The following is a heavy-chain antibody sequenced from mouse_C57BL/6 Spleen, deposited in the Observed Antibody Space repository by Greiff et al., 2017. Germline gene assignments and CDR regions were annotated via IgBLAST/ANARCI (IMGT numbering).Heavy chain of an antibody. J-gene: IGHJ4*01. D-gene: IGHD4-1*01. Sequence: DVQLQESGPELVKPGASVKISCKASGYSFTGYYMNWVKQSPEKSLEWIGEINPSTGGTTYNQKFKAKATLTVDTSSSTAYMQLRSLTSEDSAVYYSARGGATGTDYCAMDYWGQGTSVTVSS. V-gene: IGHV1-42*01. CDR3: ARGGATGTDYCAMDY. CDR1: GYSFTGYY. CDR2: INPSTGGT.